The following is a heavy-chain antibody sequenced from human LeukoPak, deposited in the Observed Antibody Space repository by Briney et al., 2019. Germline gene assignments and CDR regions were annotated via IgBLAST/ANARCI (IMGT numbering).Heavy chain of an antibody. D-gene: IGHD2-2*01. CDR1: GGSVNSSSYY. V-gene: IGHV4-39*01. Sequence: ASETLSLTCTVSGGSVNSSSYYWGWIRQPPGKGLEWIGSIYYSGSTYYNPSLKSRLTISVDTSNNQFSLSLSSVTAADTAVYYCRIIYCKATNCYAKGDYWSQGTLVTISS. J-gene: IGHJ4*02. CDR2: IYYSGST. CDR3: RIIYCKATNCYAKGDY.